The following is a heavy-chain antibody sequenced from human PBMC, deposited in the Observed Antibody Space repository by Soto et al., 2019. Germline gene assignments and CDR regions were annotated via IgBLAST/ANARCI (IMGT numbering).Heavy chain of an antibody. D-gene: IGHD3-9*01. CDR2: ISAYNGNT. J-gene: IGHJ4*02. CDR3: ARTGYTPDY. Sequence: ASVKVSCKASGYTFSSYGINWVRQAPGQGLEWMGWISAYNGNTNYAQKPQGRVTMTTETSTNTAYMELRSLRSDDTAVYYCARTGYTPDYWGQGTLVTVSS. CDR1: GYTFSSYG. V-gene: IGHV1-18*01.